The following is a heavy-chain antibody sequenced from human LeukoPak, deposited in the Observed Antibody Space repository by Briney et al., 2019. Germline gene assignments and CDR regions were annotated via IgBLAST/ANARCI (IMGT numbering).Heavy chain of an antibody. V-gene: IGHV3-48*04. CDR2: ISSSGSTI. D-gene: IGHD3-10*02. Sequence: GGTLRLSCAASGFTFSSCGMSWVRQAPGKGLEWVSYISSSGSTIYYADSVKGRFTISRDNAKNSLYLQMNSLRAEDTAVYYCAELGITMIGGVWGKGTTVTISS. CDR1: GFTFSSCG. CDR3: AELGITMIGGV. J-gene: IGHJ6*04.